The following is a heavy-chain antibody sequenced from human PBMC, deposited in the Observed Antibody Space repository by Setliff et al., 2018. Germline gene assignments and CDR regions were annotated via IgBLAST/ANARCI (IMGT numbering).Heavy chain of an antibody. Sequence: PGESLTISCAASGFTFSSYAMSWVRQAPGKGLEWVSAISGSGGSTYYADSVKGRFTISRGNSKNTLYLQMNSLRAEDTAVYYCAKGGEYYDFWSGYPLEPPSYYYYYMDVWGKGTTVTVSS. D-gene: IGHD3-3*01. CDR1: GFTFSSYA. J-gene: IGHJ6*03. CDR3: AKGGEYYDFWSGYPLEPPSYYYYYMDV. V-gene: IGHV3-23*01. CDR2: ISGSGGST.